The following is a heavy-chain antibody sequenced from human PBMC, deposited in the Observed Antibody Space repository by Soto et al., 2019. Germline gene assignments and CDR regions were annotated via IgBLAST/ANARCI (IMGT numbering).Heavy chain of an antibody. J-gene: IGHJ5*02. V-gene: IGHV3-30*18. Sequence: PGGSLRLSCAASGFTFSSDGMHWVRQAAGKGLEWVAVISYDGSNKYYADSVKGRFTISRDNSKNTLYLQMNSLRAEDTAVYYCANSQLCFDWLSPLDPWGQGTLVTVSS. D-gene: IGHD3-9*01. CDR2: ISYDGSNK. CDR1: GFTFSSDG. CDR3: ANSQLCFDWLSPLDP.